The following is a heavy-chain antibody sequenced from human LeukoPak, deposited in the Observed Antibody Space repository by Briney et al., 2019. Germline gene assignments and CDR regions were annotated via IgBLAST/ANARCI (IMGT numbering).Heavy chain of an antibody. CDR1: GFTFRNYG. D-gene: IGHD6-13*01. V-gene: IGHV3-33*01. CDR3: ARDTSSSWYYFDH. J-gene: IGHJ4*02. Sequence: GGSLILSCAASGFTFRNYGMHWVRQAPGKGLEWVAVIWSDGSTKYYAESVQGRFTISRDTSKNRLYLQLNSLRVEDTAVFYCARDTSSSWYYFDHWGQGTLVTVSS. CDR2: IWSDGSTK.